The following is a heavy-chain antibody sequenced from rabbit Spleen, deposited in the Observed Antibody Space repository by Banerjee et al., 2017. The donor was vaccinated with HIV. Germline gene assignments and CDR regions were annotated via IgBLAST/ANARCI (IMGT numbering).Heavy chain of an antibody. CDR1: GFSFSSDYY. CDR2: VGSGGFT. V-gene: IGHV1S40*01. CDR3: ARSDGYYDSGWYYFNL. J-gene: IGHJ4*01. D-gene: IGHD4-1*01. Sequence: QSLEESGGDLVKPGASLTLTCTASGFSFSSDYYSCWVRQPPGKGLEWIACVGSGGFTYDANWAKGRFTISKTSSTTVTLQLNSLTVADTATYFCARSDGYYDSGWYYFNLWGPGTLVTVS.